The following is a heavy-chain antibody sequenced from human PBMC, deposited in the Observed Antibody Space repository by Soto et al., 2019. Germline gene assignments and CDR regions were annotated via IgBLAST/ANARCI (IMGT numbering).Heavy chain of an antibody. V-gene: IGHV3-74*01. CDR3: TRGGAYCGGDCYLAEY. CDR2: INSDGGST. CDR1: GFTFSTYW. J-gene: IGHJ4*02. Sequence: VQLVESGGGLVQPGGSLRLSCAASGFTFSTYWMHWVRQAPGEGLVWVSRINSDGGSTSYADSVKGRFTVSRDNAKNTLYLQMNSLRSGDTAVYYCTRGGAYCGGDCYLAEYWGQGRLVTVSS. D-gene: IGHD2-21*02.